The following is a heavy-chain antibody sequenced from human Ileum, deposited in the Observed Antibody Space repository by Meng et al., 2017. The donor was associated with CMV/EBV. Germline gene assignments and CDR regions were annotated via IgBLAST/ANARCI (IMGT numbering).Heavy chain of an antibody. CDR3: MTVTGNYPY. Sequence: QVQLVQSGAELKKPGASVKVSCKASGYTFTGYYMHWVRQAPGQGLEWMGRINPDTGGTNYAQKFQGRVTMTRDTSISTAYMELSRLTSDDTAVYFCMTVTGNYPYWGQGALVTVSS. V-gene: IGHV1-2*06. CDR2: INPDTGGT. CDR1: GYTFTGYY. D-gene: IGHD1-7*01. J-gene: IGHJ4*02.